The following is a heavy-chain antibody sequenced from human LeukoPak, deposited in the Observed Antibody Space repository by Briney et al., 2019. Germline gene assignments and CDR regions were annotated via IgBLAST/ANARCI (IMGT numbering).Heavy chain of an antibody. CDR3: ARVGEVAVAGTTAEYFQH. CDR2: IYSGGST. CDR1: GFTVSSNY. J-gene: IGHJ1*01. Sequence: SGGSLRLSCAASGFTVSSNYMSWVRQAPGKGLEWVSVIYSGGSTYYADSVKGRFTISRDNSKNTLYLQMNSLRAEDTAVYYCARVGEVAVAGTTAEYFQHWGQGTLVTVSS. V-gene: IGHV3-53*05. D-gene: IGHD6-19*01.